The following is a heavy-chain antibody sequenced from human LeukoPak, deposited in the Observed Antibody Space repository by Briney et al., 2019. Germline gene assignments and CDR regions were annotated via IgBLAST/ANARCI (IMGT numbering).Heavy chain of an antibody. D-gene: IGHD4-17*01. CDR3: ARQVTSDAFDI. CDR1: GASISSSSYY. CDR2: IYYRGAT. V-gene: IGHV4-39*01. J-gene: IGHJ3*02. Sequence: KPSEPLSLPCPVSGASISSSSYYWGWSRQPPGKGLEWIGSIYYRGATYYNPSLESRVTISVDTSKSQFSLRLRSVTAADTAVFYCARQVTSDAFDIWGQGTMVTVSS.